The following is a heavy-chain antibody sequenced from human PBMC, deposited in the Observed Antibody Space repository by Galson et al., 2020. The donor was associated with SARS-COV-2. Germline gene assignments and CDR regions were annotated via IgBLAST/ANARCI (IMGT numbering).Heavy chain of an antibody. Sequence: SETLSLTCTVSGGSISSGGYYWSWLRQHPGKGLEWIGYIYYSGRTYYNPSLKSRVTISVDTSKNPFSLKLSSVTAADTAVYYCASRSIAVAGTGGFDYWGQGTLVTVSS. CDR1: GGSISSGGYY. V-gene: IGHV4-31*03. CDR2: IYYSGRT. CDR3: ASRSIAVAGTGGFDY. D-gene: IGHD6-19*01. J-gene: IGHJ4*02.